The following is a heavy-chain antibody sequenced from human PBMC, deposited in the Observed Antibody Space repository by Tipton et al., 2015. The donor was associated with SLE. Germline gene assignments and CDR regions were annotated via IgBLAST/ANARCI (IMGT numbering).Heavy chain of an antibody. V-gene: IGHV4-31*03. Sequence: TLSLTCTVSGGSISSGGYYWSWLRQHPGKGLEWIGYIYYSGSTYYNPSLQSRVTISVDTSKNQFSLKLSSVTAADTAVYYCARDGADYGDYLGYWGQGTLVTVSS. J-gene: IGHJ4*02. CDR3: ARDGADYGDYLGY. CDR2: IYYSGST. CDR1: GGSISSGGYY. D-gene: IGHD4-17*01.